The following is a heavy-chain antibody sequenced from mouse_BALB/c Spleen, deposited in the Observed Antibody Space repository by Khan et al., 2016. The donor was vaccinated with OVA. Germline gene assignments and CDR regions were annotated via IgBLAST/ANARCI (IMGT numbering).Heavy chain of an antibody. V-gene: IGHV3-2*02. D-gene: IGHD2-12*01. CDR3: ARSLYYSYGYALDC. J-gene: IGHJ4*01. Sequence: EVQLQESGPGLVKPSQSLSLTCTVTGYSITSDYAWNWIRQFPGNKLEWMGYISSTGSTSYNPSLKSRISITRDTSKNQFFLKLKSVTTEDTATYYCARSLYYSYGYALDCWGQGTSVTVSS. CDR1: GYSITSDYA. CDR2: ISSTGST.